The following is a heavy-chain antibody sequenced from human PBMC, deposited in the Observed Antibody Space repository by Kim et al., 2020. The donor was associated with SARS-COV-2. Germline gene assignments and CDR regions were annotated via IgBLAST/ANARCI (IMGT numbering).Heavy chain of an antibody. Sequence: ASVKVSCKASGYTFTSYGISWVRQAPGQGLEWMGWISAYNGNTNYAQKLQGRVTMTTDTFTSTAYMELRSLRSDDTAVYYCARLGYCSGGSCYLYYYGMDVWGQGTTVTVSS. D-gene: IGHD2-15*01. CDR3: ARLGYCSGGSCYLYYYGMDV. CDR1: GYTFTSYG. CDR2: ISAYNGNT. V-gene: IGHV1-18*04. J-gene: IGHJ6*02.